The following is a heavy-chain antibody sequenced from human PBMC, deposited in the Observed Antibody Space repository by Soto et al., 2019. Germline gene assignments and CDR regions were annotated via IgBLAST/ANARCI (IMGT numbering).Heavy chain of an antibody. J-gene: IGHJ3*02. V-gene: IGHV1-69*13. CDR1: GGTFRSYA. Sequence: SVKVSCKASGGTFRSYAISWVRQAPGQGLEWMGGIIPIFGTANYAQKFQGRVTITADESTSTAYMELSSLRSEDTAVYYCARVSYCGGDCYSIWGQGTMVTVSS. CDR3: ARVSYCGGDCYSI. CDR2: IIPIFGTA. D-gene: IGHD2-21*02.